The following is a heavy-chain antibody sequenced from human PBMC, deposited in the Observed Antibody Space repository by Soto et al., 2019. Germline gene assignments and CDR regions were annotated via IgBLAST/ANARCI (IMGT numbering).Heavy chain of an antibody. CDR2: ISGSGGST. D-gene: IGHD6-19*01. V-gene: IGHV3-23*01. J-gene: IGHJ1*01. CDR3: AKDNKLQWLVRYFQH. Sequence: PGGSLRLSCAASGFTFSSYAMSWVRQAPGKGLEWVSAISGSGGSTYYADSVKGRFTISRDNSKNTLYLQINSLRAEDTAVYYCAKDNKLQWLVRYFQHWGQGTLVTVSS. CDR1: GFTFSSYA.